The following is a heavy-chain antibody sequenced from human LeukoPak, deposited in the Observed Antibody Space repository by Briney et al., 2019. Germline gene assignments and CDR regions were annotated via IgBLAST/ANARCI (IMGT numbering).Heavy chain of an antibody. CDR2: INERSTII. D-gene: IGHD3-10*01. J-gene: IGHJ4*02. Sequence: GGSLRLSCAASGFTFSNYWMHWVRQAPGKGLEWVSRINERSTIISYADSVKGRFTISRENARNTLYLQMNSLTAEDTAVYYCVRDLILVWTPGDDFDHWGQGTLVTVSS. CDR1: GFTFSNYW. V-gene: IGHV3-74*01. CDR3: VRDLILVWTPGDDFDH.